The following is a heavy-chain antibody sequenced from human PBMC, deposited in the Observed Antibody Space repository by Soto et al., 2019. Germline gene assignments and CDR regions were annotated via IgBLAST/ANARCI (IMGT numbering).Heavy chain of an antibody. Sequence: ASVKVSCKASGYTFTSYGISWVRQAPGQGLEWMGWISAYNGNTNYAQKLQGRVTMTTDTSTSTAYMELRSLRSDDTAVYYCARDRPYYYGSGSYRSFDYWGQGTLVTVSS. CDR1: GYTFTSYG. J-gene: IGHJ4*02. D-gene: IGHD3-10*01. V-gene: IGHV1-18*01. CDR3: ARDRPYYYGSGSYRSFDY. CDR2: ISAYNGNT.